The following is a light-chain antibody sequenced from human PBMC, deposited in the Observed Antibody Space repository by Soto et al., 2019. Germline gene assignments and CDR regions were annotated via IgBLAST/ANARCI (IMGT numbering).Light chain of an antibody. CDR2: WAS. CDR3: QQYYSPPHT. V-gene: IGKV4-1*01. Sequence: DIVMTQSPDSLAVSLGERATINCKSSQSVLYSSNNKNYLTWYQQKPGQPPKVLIYWASTRESGVPDRFSGSGSGTDFTLTIHSLQADDVAVYYCQQYYSPPHTFGQGTRLEIK. J-gene: IGKJ2*01. CDR1: QSVLYSSNNKNY.